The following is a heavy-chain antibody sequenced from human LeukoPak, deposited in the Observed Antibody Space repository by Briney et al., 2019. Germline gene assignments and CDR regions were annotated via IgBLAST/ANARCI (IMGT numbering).Heavy chain of an antibody. CDR3: ATGIRDVASTPSDY. D-gene: IGHD2-21*01. CDR1: LHHQWYS. CDR2: TSSSGGGT. V-gene: IGHV3-23*01. Sequence: GGSLRLSHSACWLHHQWYSLLEFRQAPGKGLEWVSGTSSSGGGTYYPDSVKGRFTISRDNSKNTLYLQMNSLRVEDTAVYYCATGIRDVASTPSDYWGQGTLVTVSS. J-gene: IGHJ4*02.